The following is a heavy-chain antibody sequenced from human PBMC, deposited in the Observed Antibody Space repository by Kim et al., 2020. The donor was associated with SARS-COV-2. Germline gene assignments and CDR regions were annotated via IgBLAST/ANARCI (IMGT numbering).Heavy chain of an antibody. D-gene: IGHD3-22*01. Sequence: PSLKSRVTISVDTSKNQFSLKLSSVTAADTAVYYCARGRTLRGSGYYWYYWGQGTLVTVSS. J-gene: IGHJ4*02. V-gene: IGHV4-34*01. CDR3: ARGRTLRGSGYYWYY.